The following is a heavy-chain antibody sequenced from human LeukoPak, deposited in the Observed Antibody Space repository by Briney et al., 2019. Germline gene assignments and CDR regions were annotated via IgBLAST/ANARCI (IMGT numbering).Heavy chain of an antibody. CDR2: IKSKTDGGTT. Sequence: GGSLRLSCAASGFTFSNAWMSWVRQAPGKGLEWVGRIKSKTDGGTTDYAAPVKGRFTISRDDSKNTLYLQMNSLKTEDTAVYYCTTDLRKSEYSSSWYQYYYYYMDVWGKGTTVTVSS. D-gene: IGHD6-13*01. V-gene: IGHV3-15*01. J-gene: IGHJ6*03. CDR1: GFTFSNAW. CDR3: TTDLRKSEYSSSWYQYYYYYMDV.